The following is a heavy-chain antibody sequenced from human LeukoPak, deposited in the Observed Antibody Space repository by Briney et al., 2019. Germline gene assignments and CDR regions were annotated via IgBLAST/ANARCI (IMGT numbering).Heavy chain of an antibody. Sequence: GESLMISCKGSGYSFTSYWIGWVRQMPGKGLEWMGIIYPGDSDTRYSPSFQGQVTISADKSISTAYLQWSSLKASDTAMYYCARALSYYYDSSGYYHSWGQGTLVTVSS. J-gene: IGHJ4*02. CDR3: ARALSYYYDSSGYYHS. D-gene: IGHD3-22*01. CDR2: IYPGDSDT. CDR1: GYSFTSYW. V-gene: IGHV5-51*01.